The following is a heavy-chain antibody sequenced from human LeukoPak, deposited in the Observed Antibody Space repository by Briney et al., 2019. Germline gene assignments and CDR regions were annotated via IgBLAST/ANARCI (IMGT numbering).Heavy chain of an antibody. J-gene: IGHJ3*01. V-gene: IGHV3-72*01. CDR3: TRGAITGSSFDF. D-gene: IGHD1-26*01. CDR2: SRHKATSYST. Sequence: GGSLRLSCAASGFTFSDHYMDWVRQAPGKGREWVGRSRHKATSYSTECVASVKGTFSMSRDDSKLSLYIQMDSLKTEYTGVYYCTRGAITGSSFDFWGQGTMVTVSS. CDR1: GFTFSDHY.